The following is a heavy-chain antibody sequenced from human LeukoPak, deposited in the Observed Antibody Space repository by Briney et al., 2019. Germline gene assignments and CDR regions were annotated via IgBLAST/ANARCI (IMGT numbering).Heavy chain of an antibody. V-gene: IGHV4-59*01. J-gene: IGHJ5*02. CDR3: ARGSNWFDP. D-gene: IGHD2-15*01. CDR1: GGSISSYY. Sequence: NPSETLSLTCTVSGGSISSYYWSWIRQPPGKGLEWIGYIYYSGSTKYNPSLKSRVTISVDTSKNQFSLKLSSVTAADTAVYYCARGSNWFDPWGQGTLVTVSS. CDR2: IYYSGST.